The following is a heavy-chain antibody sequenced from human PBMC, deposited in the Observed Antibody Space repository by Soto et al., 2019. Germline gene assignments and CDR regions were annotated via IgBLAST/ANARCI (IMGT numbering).Heavy chain of an antibody. D-gene: IGHD2-8*01. CDR2: IYHSGST. Sequence: QLQLQESGSGLVKPSQTLSLTCAVSGGSISSGGYSWSWIRQPPGKGLEWIGYIYHSGSTYYNPSLKTRVSISVDRSKNQCSLKLSSVTAADTAVYDVDRWWMYAPRFAPWGQGTLVTVSS. CDR1: GGSISSGGYS. V-gene: IGHV4-30-2*01. J-gene: IGHJ5*02. CDR3: DRWWMYAPRFAP.